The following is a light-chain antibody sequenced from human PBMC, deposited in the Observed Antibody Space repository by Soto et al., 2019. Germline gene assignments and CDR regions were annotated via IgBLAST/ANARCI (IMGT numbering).Light chain of an antibody. CDR2: WAS. J-gene: IGKJ5*01. V-gene: IGKV4-1*01. CDR1: QSVLYTSKNKKY. CDR3: QQYYRSPLT. Sequence: DTVMTQSPGSLSVSLGERATINCKSSQSVLYTSKNKKYLAWYQQKPGQPPKLLIYWASTRESVVPDRFRGSGSETYFTLPSSSLQAEDAAVYYCQQYYRSPLTFGQGTRLDIK.